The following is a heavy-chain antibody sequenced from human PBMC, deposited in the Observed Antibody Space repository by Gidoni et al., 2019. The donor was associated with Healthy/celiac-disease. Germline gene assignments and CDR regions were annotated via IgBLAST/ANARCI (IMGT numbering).Heavy chain of an antibody. Sequence: QITLKESGPTLVKPTQTLTLTCTFSGFSLSPSGVGVGWFRQPPGTALEWLALNYLDDDKRYSPLLKGRLTITKDTSKNQVVLTMTNMDPVDTATYYCAHSSLVFDYCSGGSCSSPYFDYWGQGTLVTVSS. D-gene: IGHD2-15*01. CDR3: AHSSLVFDYCSGGSCSSPYFDY. CDR2: NYLDDDK. J-gene: IGHJ4*02. V-gene: IGHV2-5*02. CDR1: GFSLSPSGVG.